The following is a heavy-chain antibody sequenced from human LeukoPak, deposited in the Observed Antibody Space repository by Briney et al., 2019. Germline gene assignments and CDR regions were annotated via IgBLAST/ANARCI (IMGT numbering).Heavy chain of an antibody. CDR3: ARDGEGFDY. V-gene: IGHV4-59*13. D-gene: IGHD3-10*01. CDR2: IYYSGST. J-gene: IGHJ4*02. Sequence: PPRPLSFPCLAPGGSFSSYSGSWIGQPPGKGLEWIGYIYYSGSTNYNPSLKSRVTISVDTSKNQFSLKLSSVTAADTAVYYCARDGEGFDYWGQGTLVTVSS. CDR1: GGSFSSYS.